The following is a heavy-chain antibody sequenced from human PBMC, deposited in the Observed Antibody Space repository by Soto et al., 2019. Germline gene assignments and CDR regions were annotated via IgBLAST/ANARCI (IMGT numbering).Heavy chain of an antibody. D-gene: IGHD5-12*01. CDR2: IIPIFGTA. CDR3: ASEVATTHNWFDP. CDR1: GGTFSSYA. J-gene: IGHJ5*02. Sequence: SVKVSCKASGGTFSSYAISXLRQAPGQGLEWMGGIIPIFGTANYAQKFQGRVTITADESTSTAYMELSSLRSEDTAVYYCASEVATTHNWFDPWGQGTLVTVSS. V-gene: IGHV1-69*01.